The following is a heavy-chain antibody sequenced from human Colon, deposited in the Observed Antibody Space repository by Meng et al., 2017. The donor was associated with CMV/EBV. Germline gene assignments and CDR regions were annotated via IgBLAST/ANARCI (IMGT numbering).Heavy chain of an antibody. Sequence: GSLRLSCAASGFTLGDYYVDWVRQAPGKGLEWVGRTRNKANRYSTEYAASVQGRFTISRDDSKNSVYLQMNSLNSEDTALYFCARGLLTNHYYGWDVWGQGTTVTVSS. CDR2: TRNKANRYST. V-gene: IGHV3-72*01. D-gene: IGHD2-21*02. CDR1: GFTLGDYY. CDR3: ARGLLTNHYYGWDV. J-gene: IGHJ6*02.